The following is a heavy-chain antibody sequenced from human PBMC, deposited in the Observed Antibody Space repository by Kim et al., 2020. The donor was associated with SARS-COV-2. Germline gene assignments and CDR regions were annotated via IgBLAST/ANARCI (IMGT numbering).Heavy chain of an antibody. V-gene: IGHV4-59*01. CDR3: ARGKYYYDGSGNPRFWYFDI. D-gene: IGHD3-22*01. CDR1: GGSISYYY. J-gene: IGHJ2*01. CDR2: VFDSGST. Sequence: SETLSLTCTVSGGSISYYYWSWIRQPPGKGLEWIGYVFDSGSTKYNPSLKSRVTRSLDTSKKQFSLQLTSVTAADTAVYYCARGKYYYDGSGNPRFWYFDIWGLGTLVTVSS.